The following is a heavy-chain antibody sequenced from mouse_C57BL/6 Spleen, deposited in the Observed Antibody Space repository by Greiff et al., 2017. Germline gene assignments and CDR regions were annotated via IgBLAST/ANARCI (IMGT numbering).Heavy chain of an antibody. CDR3: TRETMVTHYDMDY. CDR1: GFTFSSYA. Sequence: EVKLVESGEGLVKPGGSLKLSCAASGFTFSSYAMSWVRQTPEQRLEWVAYISSGGDYTYYADTVQGRFTIARDNARNTLYLQMSNLKSEDTAMYYCTRETMVTHYDMDYWGQGTSVTVSS. D-gene: IGHD2-1*01. J-gene: IGHJ4*01. CDR2: ISSGGDYT. V-gene: IGHV5-9-1*02.